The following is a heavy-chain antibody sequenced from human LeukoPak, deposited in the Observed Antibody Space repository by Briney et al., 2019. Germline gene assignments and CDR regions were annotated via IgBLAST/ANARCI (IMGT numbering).Heavy chain of an antibody. Sequence: ASVKVSCKASGYTFTASGFTWVRQAPGQGLEWMGWISAYSGNTNYTDNFQGRVTMTTDTSTSTRYMELRGLRSDDTALYYCARVLHYRNYDGSTYYGYWGQGTLVTVSS. D-gene: IGHD3-22*01. J-gene: IGHJ4*02. CDR3: ARVLHYRNYDGSTYYGY. CDR2: ISAYSGNT. CDR1: GYTFTASG. V-gene: IGHV1-18*01.